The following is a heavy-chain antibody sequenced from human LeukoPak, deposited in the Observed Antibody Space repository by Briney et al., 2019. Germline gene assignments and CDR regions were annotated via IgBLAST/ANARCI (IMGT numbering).Heavy chain of an antibody. CDR2: ISSSSTI. CDR3: ARDDCSGGSCYSGVGAFDI. V-gene: IGHV3-48*03. Sequence: GGSLRLSCAASGFTFSSYEMNWVRQAPGKGLEWVSYISSSSTIYYADSVKGRFTISRDNAKNSLYLQMNSLRAEDTAVYYCARDDCSGGSCYSGVGAFDIWGQGTMVTVSS. J-gene: IGHJ3*02. D-gene: IGHD2-15*01. CDR1: GFTFSSYE.